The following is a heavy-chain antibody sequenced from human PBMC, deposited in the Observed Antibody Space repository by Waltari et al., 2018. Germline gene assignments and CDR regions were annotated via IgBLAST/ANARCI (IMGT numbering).Heavy chain of an antibody. Sequence: QLQLQESGPGLVEPSETLSLTCAVYGGSFSGYYWSWIRQPPGKGLEWIGEINHSGSTNYNPSLKSRVTISVDTSKNQFSLKLSSVTAADTAVYYCARGRLFDYWGQGTLVTVSS. CDR2: INHSGST. CDR1: GGSFSGYY. V-gene: IGHV4-34*01. CDR3: ARGRLFDY. J-gene: IGHJ4*02.